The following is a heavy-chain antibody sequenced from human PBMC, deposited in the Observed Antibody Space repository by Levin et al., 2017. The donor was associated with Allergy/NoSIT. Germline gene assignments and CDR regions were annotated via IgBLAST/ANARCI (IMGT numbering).Heavy chain of an antibody. J-gene: IGHJ4*02. V-gene: IGHV3-30*18. D-gene: IGHD6-13*01. CDR1: GFTFSSYG. CDR2: ISYDGSNK. Sequence: GGSLRLSCAASGFTFSSYGMHWVRQAPGKGLEWVAVISYDGSNKYYADSVKGRFTISRDNSKNTLYLQMNSLRAEDTAVYYCAKVYSSSWIRGYFDYWGQGTLVTVSS. CDR3: AKVYSSSWIRGYFDY.